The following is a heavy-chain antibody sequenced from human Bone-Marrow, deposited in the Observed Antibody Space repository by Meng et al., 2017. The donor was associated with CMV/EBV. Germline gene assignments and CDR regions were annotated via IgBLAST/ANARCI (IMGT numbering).Heavy chain of an antibody. V-gene: IGHV3-21*01. CDR3: ARDVSPRSSAYFAIYYFYALDV. CDR2: ISNSGAYI. J-gene: IGHJ6*02. CDR1: GFTFSSYS. Sequence: GGSLRLSCAASGFTFSSYSMNWVRQAPGKGLEWVASISNSGAYIYYSDSVKGRFTISRDNAQNSLFLHMDSLRAEDSAVYYCARDVSPRSSAYFAIYYFYALDVWGQGPTVTVYS. D-gene: IGHD2-21*01.